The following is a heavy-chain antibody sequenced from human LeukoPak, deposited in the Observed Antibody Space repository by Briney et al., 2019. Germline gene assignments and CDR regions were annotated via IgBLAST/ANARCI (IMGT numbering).Heavy chain of an antibody. V-gene: IGHV6-1*01. J-gene: IGHJ5*02. CDR2: TYYRSTWYN. CDR1: GDSVSSNSVT. Sequence: SQTLSLTCAISGDSVSSNSVTWNWIRQSPSRGLGWLGRTYYRSTWYNDYAVSVRGRTTVNPDTSKNQFSLHLNSVTPEDTAVYYCARRLTQYDCFDPWGQGILVTVSS. CDR3: ARRLTQYDCFDP. D-gene: IGHD2-2*01.